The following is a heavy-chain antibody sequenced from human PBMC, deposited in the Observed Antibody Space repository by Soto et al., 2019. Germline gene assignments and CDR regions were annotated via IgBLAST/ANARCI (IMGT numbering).Heavy chain of an antibody. Sequence: EVQLVESGGGLVQPGRSLRLSCAASGFTFDDYPMHWVRQAPGKGLEWVSGISWSGGTIGYADAVKGRFTISRDNAKTSLYLQMNSLRAENAALYYCAKDILSFGGPDYYMDVWGKGTTVTVSS. CDR3: AKDILSFGGPDYYMDV. V-gene: IGHV3-9*01. CDR2: ISWSGGTI. J-gene: IGHJ6*03. D-gene: IGHD3-10*01. CDR1: GFTFDDYP.